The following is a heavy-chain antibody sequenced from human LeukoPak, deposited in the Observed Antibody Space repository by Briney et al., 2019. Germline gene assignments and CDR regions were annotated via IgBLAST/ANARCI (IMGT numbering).Heavy chain of an antibody. D-gene: IGHD4-17*01. J-gene: IGHJ4*02. CDR3: AKDQNTVATAPFDY. Sequence: GGSLRLSCAASGFTFSSYAMSWVRQAPGKGLEWVSAINSAGSTYYGDSVRGRFTISRDNSKNVLHLQMNSLRAEDTALYYCAKDQNTVATAPFDYWGLGTLVTVSS. CDR1: GFTFSSYA. CDR2: INSAGST. V-gene: IGHV3-23*01.